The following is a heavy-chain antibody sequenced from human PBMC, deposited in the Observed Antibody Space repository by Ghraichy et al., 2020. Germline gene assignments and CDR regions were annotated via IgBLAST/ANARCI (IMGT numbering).Heavy chain of an antibody. CDR2: IYYSGST. V-gene: IGHV4-39*07. CDR3: ARDGQLHYGSGSYYFDY. J-gene: IGHJ4*02. Sequence: SETLSLTCTVSGGSISSSSYYWGWIRQPPGKGLEWIGSIYYSGSTYYNPSLKSRVTISVDTSKNQISLKLSSVTAADTAVYYCARDGQLHYGSGSYYFDYWGQGTLVTVSS. D-gene: IGHD3-10*01. CDR1: GGSISSSSYY.